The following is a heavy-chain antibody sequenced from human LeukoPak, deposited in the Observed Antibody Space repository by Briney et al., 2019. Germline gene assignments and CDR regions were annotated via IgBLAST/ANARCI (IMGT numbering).Heavy chain of an antibody. CDR2: ISGSGGST. D-gene: IGHD6-19*01. CDR3: VEIIAVAGTGWFDP. V-gene: IGHV3-23*01. Sequence: GGSLRLSCAASGVTFSSYAMSWVRQAPGKGLEWVSAISGSGGSTYYADSVKGRFTISRDNSKNTLYLQMNSLRAEDTAVYYCVEIIAVAGTGWFDPWGQGTLVTVSS. J-gene: IGHJ5*02. CDR1: GVTFSSYA.